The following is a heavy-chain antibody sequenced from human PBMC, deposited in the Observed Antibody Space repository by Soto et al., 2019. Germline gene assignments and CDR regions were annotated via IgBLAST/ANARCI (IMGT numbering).Heavy chain of an antibody. J-gene: IGHJ3*02. CDR2: ISSSGSTI. CDR3: ARGQYYYDSSGYYIDDAFDI. D-gene: IGHD3-22*01. CDR1: GFTFSDYY. Sequence: QVQLVESGGGLVKPGGSLRLSCAAFGFTFSDYYMSWIRQAPGKGLEWVSYISSSGSTIYYADSVKGRFTISRDNAKNSLYLQMNSLRAEDTAVYYCARGQYYYDSSGYYIDDAFDIWGQGTMVTVSS. V-gene: IGHV3-11*01.